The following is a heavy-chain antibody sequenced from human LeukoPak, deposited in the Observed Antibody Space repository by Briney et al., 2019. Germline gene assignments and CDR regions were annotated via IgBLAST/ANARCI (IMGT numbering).Heavy chain of an antibody. Sequence: PSETLSLTCTVSGGSISSGGYYWSWIRQHPGKGLEWIGYIYYSGSTYYNPSLKSRVTISVDTSKNQFSLKLSSVTAADTAVYYCARDGGFQVVPAAYFDYWGQGTLVTVSS. CDR2: IYYSGST. V-gene: IGHV4-31*03. CDR1: GGSISSGGYY. D-gene: IGHD2-2*01. J-gene: IGHJ4*02. CDR3: ARDGGFQVVPAAYFDY.